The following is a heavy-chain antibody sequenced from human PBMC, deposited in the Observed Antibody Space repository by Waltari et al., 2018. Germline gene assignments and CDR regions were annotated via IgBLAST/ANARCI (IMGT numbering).Heavy chain of an antibody. CDR1: GFTFSSYS. Sequence: EVQLVESGGGLVKPGGSLRLSCAASGFTFSSYSMNWVRQAPGKGLEWVSSISSSRSYIYYADSVKGRFTISRDNAKNSLYLQMNSLRAEDTAVYYCAREGFYYYYYMDVWGKGTTVTISS. J-gene: IGHJ6*03. CDR2: ISSSRSYI. V-gene: IGHV3-21*01. CDR3: AREGFYYYYYMDV.